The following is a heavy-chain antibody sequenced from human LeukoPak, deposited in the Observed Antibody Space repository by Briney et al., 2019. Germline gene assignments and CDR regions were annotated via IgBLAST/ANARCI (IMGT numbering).Heavy chain of an antibody. J-gene: IGHJ4*02. V-gene: IGHV3-74*01. CDR2: IKTDGTT. D-gene: IGHD2-15*01. CDR1: GFTLSSYW. CDR3: ARDLGGGNCY. Sequence: GGSLRLSCAASGFTLSSYWMYWVRRAPGKGLVWIPRIKTDGTTSYADSVKGRFTISRDNAENTLYMQMNSLRVEDTALYYCARDLGGGNCYWGQGILVTVSS.